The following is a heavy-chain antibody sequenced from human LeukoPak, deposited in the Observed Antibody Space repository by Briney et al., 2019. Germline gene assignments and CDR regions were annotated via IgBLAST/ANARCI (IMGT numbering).Heavy chain of an antibody. D-gene: IGHD3-3*01. CDR1: GYSFTSYE. J-gene: IGHJ3*02. CDR2: MNPNNGDT. CDR3: ARRLAPYYDFWSGAGAFDI. V-gene: IGHV1-8*01. Sequence: ASVKVSCKASGYSFTSYEINWVRQATGQGLEGMGRMNPNNGDTDFAQRFQGRVTMTRNTSISTAYMELSSLRSEDTAVYFCARRLAPYYDFWSGAGAFDIWGQGTMVTVSS.